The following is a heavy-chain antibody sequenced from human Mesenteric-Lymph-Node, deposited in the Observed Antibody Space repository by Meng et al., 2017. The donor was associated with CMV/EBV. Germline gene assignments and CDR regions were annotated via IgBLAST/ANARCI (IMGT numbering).Heavy chain of an antibody. D-gene: IGHD7-27*01. CDR1: GFTVSSNY. CDR3: ARENGDDAFDI. CDR2: IYSGGST. J-gene: IGHJ3*02. V-gene: IGHV3-66*02. Sequence: GGSLRLSCAASGFTVSSNYMSWVRQAPGKGLEWVSVIYSGGSTYYADSVKGRFTISRDNSKNTLYLQMNSLRAEDTAVYYCARENGDDAFDIWGQGTMVTVSS.